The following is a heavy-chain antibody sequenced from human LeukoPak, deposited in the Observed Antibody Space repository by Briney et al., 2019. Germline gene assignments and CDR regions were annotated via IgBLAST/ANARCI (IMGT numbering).Heavy chain of an antibody. CDR1: GGSISSGDYY. CDR3: ARVFRLPDAFDI. J-gene: IGHJ3*02. CDR2: IYYSGST. Sequence: SSETLCLTCTVSGGSISSGDYYWSWIRQPPGKGLEWIGYIYYSGSTYYNPSLKSRVTISVDTSKNQFSLKLSSVTAADTAVYYCARVFRLPDAFDIWGQGTMVTVSS. V-gene: IGHV4-30-4*01.